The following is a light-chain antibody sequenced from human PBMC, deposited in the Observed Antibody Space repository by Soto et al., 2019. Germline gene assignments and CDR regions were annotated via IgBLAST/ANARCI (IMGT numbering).Light chain of an antibody. J-gene: IGKJ1*01. CDR3: LQYNNWPRT. CDR2: VAS. V-gene: IGKV3-15*01. CDR1: QSVSSN. Sequence: EIVMTQSPATLSVSPGERATLSCRASQSVSSNLAWYQQTPGQAPRLLIYVASTRATGIPARFSGSGSGTEFTLTISSLQSEDFVVYYCLQYNNWPRTFGQGTKVEIK.